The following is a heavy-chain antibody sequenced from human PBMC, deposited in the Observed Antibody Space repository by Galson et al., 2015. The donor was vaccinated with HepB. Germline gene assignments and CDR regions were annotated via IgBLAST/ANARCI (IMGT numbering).Heavy chain of an antibody. D-gene: IGHD3-22*01. CDR1: GFTFSSYW. CDR3: ARDDVGGYFYS. Sequence: SLRLSCAASGFTFSSYWMSWVRQAPGKGPEWVANIKRDGGGKYYVDSVKGRFTISRDNAKNSLYLEMNSLRAEDTAVYYCARDDVGGYFYSWGQGTLVTVSS. J-gene: IGHJ5*01. V-gene: IGHV3-7*01. CDR2: IKRDGGGK.